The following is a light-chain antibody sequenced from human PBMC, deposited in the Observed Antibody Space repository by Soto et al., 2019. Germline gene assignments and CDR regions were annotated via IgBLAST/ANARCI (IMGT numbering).Light chain of an antibody. Sequence: EVVLTQSPATLSLSPGERATLSCRASQSVRTYLAWYQQKPGQVPRLLIHDASSRATGIPARFSGSGSGTDFTLTISSIEPEDFAVYYCQKRTNWTSSTFGQGTRLEI. CDR1: QSVRTY. J-gene: IGKJ5*01. V-gene: IGKV3-11*01. CDR3: QKRTNWTSST. CDR2: DAS.